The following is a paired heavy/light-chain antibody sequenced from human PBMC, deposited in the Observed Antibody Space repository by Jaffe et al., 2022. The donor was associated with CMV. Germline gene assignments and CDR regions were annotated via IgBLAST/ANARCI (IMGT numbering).Heavy chain of an antibody. CDR1: GFTFSDYY. J-gene: IGHJ4*02. CDR2: ISSSGSTI. V-gene: IGHV3-11*01. D-gene: IGHD5-12*01. Sequence: QVQLVESGGGLVKPGGSLRLSCAASGFTFSDYYMSWIRQAPGKGLEWVSYISSSGSTIYYADSVKGRFTISRDNAKNSLYLQMNSLRAEDTAVYYCARDSGFFFDYWGQGTLVTVSS. CDR3: ARDSGFFFDY.
Light chain of an antibody. CDR3: QAWDSSTRV. V-gene: IGLV3-1*01. Sequence: SYELTQPPSVSVSPGQTASITCSGDKLGDKYACWYQQKPGQSPVLVIYQDSKRPSGIPERFSGSNSGNTATLTISGTQAMDEADYYCQAWDSSTRVFGGGTKLTVL. CDR2: QDS. CDR1: KLGDKY. J-gene: IGLJ2*01.